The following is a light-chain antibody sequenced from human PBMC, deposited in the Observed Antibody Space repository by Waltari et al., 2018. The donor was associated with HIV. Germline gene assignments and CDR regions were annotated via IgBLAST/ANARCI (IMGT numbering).Light chain of an antibody. CDR2: RDD. CDR1: NSNIGNNF. V-gene: IGLV1-47*01. Sequence: QSVLTQPPSASRSPGQRVLLSCSGSNSNIGNNFVSWFQQVPGGAPKLVIYRDDERPSGVPARVSAANSGSSASLAITGLQSDDEASYYCASWDDKLSHWVFGGGTKLTV. J-gene: IGLJ3*02. CDR3: ASWDDKLSHWV.